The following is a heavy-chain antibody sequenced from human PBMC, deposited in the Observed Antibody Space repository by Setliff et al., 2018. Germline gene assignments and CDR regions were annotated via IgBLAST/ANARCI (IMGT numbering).Heavy chain of an antibody. CDR2: IYPRDSDT. J-gene: IGHJ5*02. CDR3: ARGRRDGYKGGFDP. Sequence: GESLKISCKESRDSFTNYWIIWVRQVPGKGLEWMGIIYPRDSDTRYSPSFQGQVTISADKSISTAYLQWRSLKAPDTAMYYCARGRRDGYKGGFDPWGQGTLVTVSS. V-gene: IGHV5-51*01. CDR1: RDSFTNYW. D-gene: IGHD5-12*01.